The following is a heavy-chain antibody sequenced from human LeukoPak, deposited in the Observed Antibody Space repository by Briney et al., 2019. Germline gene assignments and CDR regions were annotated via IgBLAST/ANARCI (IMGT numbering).Heavy chain of an antibody. V-gene: IGHV3-30*01. D-gene: IGHD1-26*01. J-gene: IGHJ4*02. CDR3: AKAPSQWELPDY. Sequence: QPGGSLRLSCAASGFTFSSYAMHWVRQAPGKGLEWVAVISYDGSNKYYADSVKGRFTISRHNSKNTLYLQMNSLRAEDTAVYYCAKAPSQWELPDYWGQGNLATVSS. CDR2: ISYDGSNK. CDR1: GFTFSSYA.